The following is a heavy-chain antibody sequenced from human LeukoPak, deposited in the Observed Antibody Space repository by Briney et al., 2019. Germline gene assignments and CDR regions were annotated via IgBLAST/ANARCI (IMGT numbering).Heavy chain of an antibody. J-gene: IGHJ4*03. Sequence: GGSLRLSCAASGFTFSSYAMSWVRQAPGKGLEWVSAISGSGVSTYYADSVKGRFTISRDNSKNTLYRQMNSLRAEDTAVYYSAKGAWVRYCSSTSCYWGFDYCGDRTLCTASS. V-gene: IGHV3-23*01. CDR1: GFTFSSYA. D-gene: IGHD2-2*01. CDR3: AKGAWVRYCSSTSCYWGFDY. CDR2: ISGSGVST.